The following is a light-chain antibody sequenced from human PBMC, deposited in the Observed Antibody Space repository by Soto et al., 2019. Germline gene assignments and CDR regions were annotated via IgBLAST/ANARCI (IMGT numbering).Light chain of an antibody. CDR1: QDISSW. J-gene: IGKJ1*01. V-gene: IGKV1-5*03. CDR3: QHYNSYSEA. CDR2: KAS. Sequence: DIQMTQSPSSVSASVGDRVTISCRASQDISSWLAWFQQKPGKAPNLLIYKASTLKSGVPSRFSGSGSGTEFTLTISSLQPDDFATYYCQHYNSYSEAFGQGTKVDIK.